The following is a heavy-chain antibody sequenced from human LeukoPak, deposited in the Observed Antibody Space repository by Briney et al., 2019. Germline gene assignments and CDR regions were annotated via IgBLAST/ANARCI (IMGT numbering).Heavy chain of an antibody. J-gene: IGHJ5*02. CDR1: EFSVGSNY. CDR2: IYSGGST. Sequence: GGSLRLSCAASEFSVGSNYMTWVRQAPGKGLEWVSLIYSGGSTYYADSVKGRFTISRDNSKNTLYLQMNSLRAEDTAVYYCARGRGSGAARRSWFDPWGQGTLVTVSS. D-gene: IGHD3-10*01. V-gene: IGHV3-66*01. CDR3: ARGRGSGAARRSWFDP.